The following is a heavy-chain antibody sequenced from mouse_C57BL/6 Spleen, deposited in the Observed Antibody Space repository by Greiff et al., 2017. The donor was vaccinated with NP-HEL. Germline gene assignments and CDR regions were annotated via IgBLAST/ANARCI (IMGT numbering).Heavy chain of an antibody. CDR2: IDPNSGGT. J-gene: IGHJ2*01. CDR3: ARGVITTVVGDWDWVDY. Sequence: VKLQQPGAELVKPGASVKLSCKASGYTFTSYWMHWVKQRPGRGLEWIGRIDPNSGGTKYNEKFKSKATLTVDKSSSTAYMQLSSLTSEDSAVYYCARGVITTVVGDWDWVDYWGQGTTRTGSS. V-gene: IGHV1-72*01. D-gene: IGHD1-1*01. CDR1: GYTFTSYW.